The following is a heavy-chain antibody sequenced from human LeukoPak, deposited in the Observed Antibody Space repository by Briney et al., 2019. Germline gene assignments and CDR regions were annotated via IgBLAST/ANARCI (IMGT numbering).Heavy chain of an antibody. D-gene: IGHD3-22*01. V-gene: IGHV3-30*18. CDR1: GFTFSSYG. CDR3: AKDDYYDSSGSTYYYYYYGMDV. CDR2: ISYDGSNK. J-gene: IGHJ6*02. Sequence: GGSLRLSCAASGFTFSSYGMHWVRQAPGKGLEWVAVISYDGSNKYYADSVKGRFTISRDTSKNTLYLQMNSLRAEETAVHYCAKDDYYDSSGSTYYYYYYGMDVWGQGTTVTVSS.